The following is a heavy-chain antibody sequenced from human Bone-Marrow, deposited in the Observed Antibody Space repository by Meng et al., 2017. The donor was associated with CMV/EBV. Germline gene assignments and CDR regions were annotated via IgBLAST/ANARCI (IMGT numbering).Heavy chain of an antibody. D-gene: IGHD6-13*01. Sequence: GSLRLSCAVYGGSFSGYYWSWIRQPPGKGLEWIGEINHSGSTNYNPSLKSRVTISVDTSKNQFSLKLSSLTAADTAVYYCALAAAGTAPDYWGQGTLVTVSS. J-gene: IGHJ4*02. CDR2: INHSGST. CDR1: GGSFSGYY. V-gene: IGHV4-34*01. CDR3: ALAAAGTAPDY.